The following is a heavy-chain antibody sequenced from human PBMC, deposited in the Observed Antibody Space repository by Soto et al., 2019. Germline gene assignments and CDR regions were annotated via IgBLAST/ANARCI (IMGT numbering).Heavy chain of an antibody. CDR3: AKDATVAAYYFDS. J-gene: IGHJ4*02. V-gene: IGHV3-9*01. CDR2: ISWNSGSI. D-gene: IGHD6-19*01. Sequence: EVQLVESGGNLVQPGRSLRLSCAASGFNFDDCDMHWVRQAPGKGLEWVSRISWNSGSIVYADSVKGRFTISRDNAKHSLYLQMNSLRPEDTALYFCAKDATVAAYYFDSWGQGTLVTVSS. CDR1: GFNFDDCD.